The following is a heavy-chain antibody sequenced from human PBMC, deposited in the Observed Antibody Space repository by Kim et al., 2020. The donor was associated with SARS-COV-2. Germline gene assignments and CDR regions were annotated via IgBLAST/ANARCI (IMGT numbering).Heavy chain of an antibody. V-gene: IGHV1-3*01. Sequence: ASVKVSCKASGYTFSSWHIHWVRQAPGQRLEWMGAINAANGDTTYSQKFQGRVTFTGDTSASTAYMELSSLISEDTAVYYCARVAVPGQGYFQHWGQGTL. CDR3: ARVAVPGQGYFQH. CDR2: INAANGDT. J-gene: IGHJ1*01. CDR1: GYTFSSWH. D-gene: IGHD6-19*01.